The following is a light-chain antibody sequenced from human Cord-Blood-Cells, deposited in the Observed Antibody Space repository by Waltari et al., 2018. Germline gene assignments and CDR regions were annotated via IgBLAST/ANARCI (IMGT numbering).Light chain of an antibody. J-gene: IGLJ2*01. V-gene: IGLV2-14*01. CDR1: SRDVGGYNY. Sequence: QSALTQPASVSGSPVQSITISCTGTSRDVGGYNYVSWYQQHPGKAPKLMIYDVSNRTSGVSNRFSGSKSGNTASLTISGLQAEDEADYYCSSYTSSSTVVFGGGTKLTVL. CDR2: DVS. CDR3: SSYTSSSTVV.